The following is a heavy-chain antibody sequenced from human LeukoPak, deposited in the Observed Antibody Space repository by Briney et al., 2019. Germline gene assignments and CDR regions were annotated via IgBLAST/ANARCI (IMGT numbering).Heavy chain of an antibody. CDR1: GFTFRNYG. D-gene: IGHD1-1*01. V-gene: IGHV3-30*02. J-gene: IGHJ6*03. Sequence: PGGPLRLSCDASGFTFRNYGMHRLPQAPGKALEGVAFVRFDGGSKYYAHSVKGGFTISRDNSKNTLYLQMSGLRAEDTAAYYCAKDKELYNTIIPYYYFMDVWGKGTTVTVSS. CDR3: AKDKELYNTIIPYYYFMDV. CDR2: VRFDGGSK.